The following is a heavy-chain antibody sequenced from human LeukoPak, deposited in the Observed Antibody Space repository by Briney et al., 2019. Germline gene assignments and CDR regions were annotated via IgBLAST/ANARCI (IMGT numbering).Heavy chain of an antibody. CDR2: ISGSGGST. D-gene: IGHD6-13*01. CDR1: GFPFSRYA. V-gene: IGHV3-23*01. CDR3: AKEADRGIAAAGNRIDY. J-gene: IGHJ4*02. Sequence: GGSLRLSCAASGFPFSRYAMRWVRQAPGKGLEGVSAISGSGGSTYYADSVKGRFTSSRDNSKNTLYLQMNSLRAEDTAVYYCAKEADRGIAAAGNRIDYWGQGTLVTVSS.